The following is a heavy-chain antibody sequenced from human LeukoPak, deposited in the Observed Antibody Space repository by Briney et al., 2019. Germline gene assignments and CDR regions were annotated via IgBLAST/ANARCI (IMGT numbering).Heavy chain of an antibody. CDR3: ASLGKGGTVDFDY. J-gene: IGHJ4*02. CDR2: ISYDGSNK. D-gene: IGHD2-15*01. CDR1: GFTFSSYG. Sequence: GRSLRLSCAASGFTFSSYGMHWVRQAPGKGLEWVAVISYDGSNKYDADSVKGRFTVSRDNSKNTLYLQMNSLRAEDTAVYYCASLGKGGTVDFDYWGQGTLVTVSS. V-gene: IGHV3-30*04.